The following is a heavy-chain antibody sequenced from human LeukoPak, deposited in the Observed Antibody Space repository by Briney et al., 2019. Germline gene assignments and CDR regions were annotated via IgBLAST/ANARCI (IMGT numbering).Heavy chain of an antibody. D-gene: IGHD6-13*01. CDR2: ISGSGGST. CDR3: AKKEGRWYVDY. CDR1: GFTFSSCA. V-gene: IGHV3-23*01. Sequence: GGSLRLSCAASGFTFSSCAMSWVRQAPEKGLEWVSAISGSGGSTYYADSVKGRFTISRDNSKNTLYLQMNSLRAEDTAVYYCAKKEGRWYVDYWGQGTLVTVSS. J-gene: IGHJ4*02.